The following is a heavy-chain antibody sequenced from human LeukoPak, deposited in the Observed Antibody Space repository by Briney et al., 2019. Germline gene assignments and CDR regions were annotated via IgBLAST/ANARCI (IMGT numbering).Heavy chain of an antibody. Sequence: ASVKVSCKASGYIYTSYGINWVRQAPGQGLEWMGWISAYNVNTNDAQKLQGRVTMTTDTSTTTAYMELRSLRSDDTAVYYCARVPVSGPGARFDYWGQGTLVTVSS. CDR2: ISAYNVNT. CDR1: GYIYTSYG. CDR3: ARVPVSGPGARFDY. J-gene: IGHJ4*02. V-gene: IGHV1-18*01. D-gene: IGHD4-11*01.